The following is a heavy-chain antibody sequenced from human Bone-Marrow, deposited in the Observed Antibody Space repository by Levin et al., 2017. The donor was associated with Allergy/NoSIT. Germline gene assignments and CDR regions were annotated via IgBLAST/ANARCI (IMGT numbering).Heavy chain of an antibody. V-gene: IGHV4-61*01. J-gene: IGHJ5*02. CDR3: ASGDCTGSGCSLNWFDP. CDR1: GGSVNSGSYY. CDR2: IYYSGST. Sequence: SETLSLTCTVSGGSVNSGSYYWSWIRQPPGQGLEWIGYIYYSGSTNYNPSLKSRVTISLDTSKNQFSLKLSSVTAADTAEYYCASGDCTGSGCSLNWFDPWGQGTLVTVSS. D-gene: IGHD2-15*01.